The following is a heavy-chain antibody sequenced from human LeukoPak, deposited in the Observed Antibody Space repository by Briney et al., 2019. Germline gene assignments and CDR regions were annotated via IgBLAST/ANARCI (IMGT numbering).Heavy chain of an antibody. D-gene: IGHD1-14*01. CDR3: VRGDRYFFDY. V-gene: IGHV3-48*03. J-gene: IGHJ4*02. CDR1: GFRFSSYE. Sequence: GGSLRLSCAASGFRFSSYEMNWVRQAPGRGLEWVSYIGNTGRTIYYVDSVKGRFTVSRDNAKNSLYLQMNSLRAEDTAIYYCVRGDRYFFDYWGQGALVSVSS. CDR2: IGNTGRTI.